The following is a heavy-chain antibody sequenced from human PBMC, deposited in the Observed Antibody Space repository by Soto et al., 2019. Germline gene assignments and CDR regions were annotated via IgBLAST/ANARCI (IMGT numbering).Heavy chain of an antibody. V-gene: IGHV4-59*01. CDR1: GGSISSYY. Sequence: PSETLSLTCTVSGGSISSYYWSWIRQPPGKGLEWIGYIYYSGSTNYNPSLKSRVTISVDTSKNQFSLKLSSVTAADTAVYYCARGLGAYCSGGSCYGNNWFDPWGQGTLVTVSS. J-gene: IGHJ5*02. CDR3: ARGLGAYCSGGSCYGNNWFDP. D-gene: IGHD2-15*01. CDR2: IYYSGST.